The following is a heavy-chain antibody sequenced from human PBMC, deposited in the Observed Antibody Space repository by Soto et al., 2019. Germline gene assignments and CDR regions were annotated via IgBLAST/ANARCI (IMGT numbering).Heavy chain of an antibody. V-gene: IGHV3-21*01. CDR2: ISSSSSYI. Sequence: GESLKLSCAASGFTFSSYSMNWVRQAPGKGLEWVSSISSSSSYIYYADSVKGRFTISRDNAKNSLYLQMNSLRAEDTAVYYCARGVHSGYDAGYWGQGTLGTVSS. CDR1: GFTFSSYS. D-gene: IGHD5-12*01. J-gene: IGHJ4*02. CDR3: ARGVHSGYDAGY.